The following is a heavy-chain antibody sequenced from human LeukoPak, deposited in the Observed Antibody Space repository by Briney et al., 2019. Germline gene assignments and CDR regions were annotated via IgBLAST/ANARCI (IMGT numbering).Heavy chain of an antibody. V-gene: IGHV1-8*02. D-gene: IGHD6-13*01. J-gene: IGHJ6*03. CDR3: ARASSSPRNALYYYYYMDV. CDR2: MNPNSGNT. CDR1: GYTFTSYG. Sequence: ASVKVSCKASGYTFTSYGINWVRQATGQGLEWMGWMNPNSGNTGYAQKFQGRVTMTRNTSISTAYMELSSLRSEDTAVYYCARASSSPRNALYYYYYMDVWGKGTTVTISS.